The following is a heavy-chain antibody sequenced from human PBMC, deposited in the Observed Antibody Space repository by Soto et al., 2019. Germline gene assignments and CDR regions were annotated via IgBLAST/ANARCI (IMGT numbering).Heavy chain of an antibody. V-gene: IGHV4-31*03. CDR3: ARGPQPNWGSSFDY. CDR1: GGSISSGGYY. Sequence: PSETLSLTCTVSGGSISSGGYYWSWIRQHPGKGLEWIGYIYYSGSTYYNPSLKSRVTISVDTSKNQFSLKLSSVTASDTAVYHCARGPQPNWGSSFDYWGQGTLVTVSS. CDR2: IYYSGST. D-gene: IGHD7-27*01. J-gene: IGHJ4*02.